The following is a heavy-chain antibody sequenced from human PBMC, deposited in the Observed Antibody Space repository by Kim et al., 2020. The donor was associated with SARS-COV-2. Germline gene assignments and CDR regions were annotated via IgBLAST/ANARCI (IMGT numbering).Heavy chain of an antibody. J-gene: IGHJ4*02. CDR1: GGSISSGGYY. Sequence: SETLSLTCTVSGGSISSGGYYWSWIRQHPGKGLEWIGYIYYSGSTYYNPSLKSRVTISVDTSKNQFSLKLSSVTAADTAVYYCARATNPYCSSTSCYAGYYFDYWGQGTLVTVSS. CDR2: IYYSGST. V-gene: IGHV4-31*03. D-gene: IGHD2-2*01. CDR3: ARATNPYCSSTSCYAGYYFDY.